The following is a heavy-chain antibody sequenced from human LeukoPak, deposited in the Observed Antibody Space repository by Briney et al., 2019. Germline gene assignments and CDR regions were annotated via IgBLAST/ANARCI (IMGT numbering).Heavy chain of an antibody. CDR1: GFTFSSYE. CDR3: AREAAAGSFDY. CDR2: ISSSGSTT. D-gene: IGHD6-13*01. V-gene: IGHV3-48*03. J-gene: IGHJ4*02. Sequence: GGSLRLSCAASGFTFSSYEMNWVRQAPGKGLEWVSYISSSGSTTYYADSVKGRFTISRDNAKNSLYLQMNSLRAEDTAVYYCAREAAAGSFDYWGQGTLVTVSS.